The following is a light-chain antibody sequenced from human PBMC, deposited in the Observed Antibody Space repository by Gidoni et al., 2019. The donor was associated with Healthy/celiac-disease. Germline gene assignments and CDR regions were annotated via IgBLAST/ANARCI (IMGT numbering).Light chain of an antibody. CDR2: DVS. V-gene: IGLV2-14*01. Sequence: QSALTQPPSVSGSPGQSIPISCTATSSDVGGYNYVSWYQQHPGKAPKLMIYDVSNRPSGVSNRFSGSKSGNTASLTISGLQAEDEADYYCSSNTSSSTLVFGGGTKLTVL. J-gene: IGLJ2*01. CDR1: SSDVGGYNY. CDR3: SSNTSSSTLV.